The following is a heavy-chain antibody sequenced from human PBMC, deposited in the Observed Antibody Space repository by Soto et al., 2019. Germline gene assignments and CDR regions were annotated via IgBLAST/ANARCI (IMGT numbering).Heavy chain of an antibody. CDR3: ARAQFYGSGSFDY. D-gene: IGHD3-10*01. CDR2: IYYSGST. Sequence: SETLSLTCTVSGGSISSYYWSWIRQPPGKGLEWIGHIYYSGSTNYNPSLKSRVTISVDTSKNQFSLKLSSVTAADTAVYYCARAQFYGSGSFDYCGQGSRVTVAS. CDR1: GGSISSYY. V-gene: IGHV4-59*01. J-gene: IGHJ4*02.